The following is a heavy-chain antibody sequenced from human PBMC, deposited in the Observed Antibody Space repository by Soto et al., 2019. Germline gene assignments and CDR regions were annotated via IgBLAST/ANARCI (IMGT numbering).Heavy chain of an antibody. V-gene: IGHV4-59*01. D-gene: IGHD3-3*01. CDR2: IYYSGST. J-gene: IGHJ4*02. Sequence: SETLSLTCTVSGGSISSYYWSWIRQPPGKGLEWIGYIYYSGSTNYNPSLKSRVTISVDTSKNQFSLKLSSVTAADTAVYYCAGYYDFWSGYFDYWGQGTLVTVSS. CDR3: AGYYDFWSGYFDY. CDR1: GGSISSYY.